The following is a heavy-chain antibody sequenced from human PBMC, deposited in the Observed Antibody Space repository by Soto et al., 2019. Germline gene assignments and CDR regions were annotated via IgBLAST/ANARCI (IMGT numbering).Heavy chain of an antibody. CDR3: TTPSINYDILTGYFNY. D-gene: IGHD3-9*01. CDR2: IRSKANRDAT. Sequence: VQLVESGGGLVQPGGSLKLSCAASGLTFSGSAMHWVRQAPGKGLEWVGRIRSKANRDATVYAASVKGRFTISRDDSKNTAYLQMNSLKTEGTAVYYCTTPSINYDILTGYFNYWGQGSLVTVSS. CDR1: GLTFSGSA. V-gene: IGHV3-73*02. J-gene: IGHJ4*02.